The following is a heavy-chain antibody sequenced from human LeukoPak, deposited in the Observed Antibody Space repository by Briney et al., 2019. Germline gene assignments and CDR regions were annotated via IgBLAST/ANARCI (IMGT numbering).Heavy chain of an antibody. Sequence: PGGSLRLSCTASGFTFGDYAMSWVRQAPGKGLEWVGFIRSKAYGGTTEYAASVKGRFTISRDDSKSIAYPQMNSLKTEDTAVYYCTRDQGELDYWGQGTLVTVSS. J-gene: IGHJ4*02. V-gene: IGHV3-49*04. CDR3: TRDQGELDY. CDR2: IRSKAYGGTT. CDR1: GFTFGDYA. D-gene: IGHD1-7*01.